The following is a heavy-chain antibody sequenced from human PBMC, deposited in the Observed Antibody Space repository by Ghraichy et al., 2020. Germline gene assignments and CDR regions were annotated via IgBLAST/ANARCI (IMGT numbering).Heavy chain of an antibody. CDR3: AKGTGYSSSWYVIDY. CDR2: ISGSGGST. V-gene: IGHV3-23*01. Sequence: GGSLRLSCAASGFTFSSYAMSWVRQAPGKGLEWVSAISGSGGSTYYADSVKGRFTISRDNSKNTLYLQMNSLRAEDTAVYYCAKGTGYSSSWYVIDYWGQGTLVTVSS. D-gene: IGHD6-13*01. J-gene: IGHJ4*02. CDR1: GFTFSSYA.